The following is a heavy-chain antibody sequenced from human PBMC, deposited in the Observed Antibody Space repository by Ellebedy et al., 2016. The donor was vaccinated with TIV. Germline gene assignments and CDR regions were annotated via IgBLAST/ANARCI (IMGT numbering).Heavy chain of an antibody. Sequence: PGGSLRLSCAASGFSFSGFVMHWVRQAPGKGLEWVALISDDGSNKYYADSVRGRFTISRDNSKNTLYLQMNSLRAEDTAVYHCTRDPPYSGYYWPPSINRTPWGQGTLVTVSS. D-gene: IGHD5-18*01. J-gene: IGHJ5*02. CDR1: GFSFSGFV. CDR3: TRDPPYSGYYWPPSINRTP. V-gene: IGHV3-30-3*01. CDR2: ISDDGSNK.